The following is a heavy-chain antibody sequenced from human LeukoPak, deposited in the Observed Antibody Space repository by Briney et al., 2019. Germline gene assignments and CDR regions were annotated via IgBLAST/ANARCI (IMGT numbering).Heavy chain of an antibody. D-gene: IGHD3-3*01. Sequence: PSETLSLTCAVYGGSFSGYCWSWIRQPPGKGLEWIGEINHSGSTNYNPSLKSRVTISVDTSKNQFSLKLSSVTAADTAVYYCARRSIFGVVPLDYWGQGTLVTVSS. CDR3: ARRSIFGVVPLDY. CDR1: GGSFSGYC. J-gene: IGHJ4*02. CDR2: INHSGST. V-gene: IGHV4-34*01.